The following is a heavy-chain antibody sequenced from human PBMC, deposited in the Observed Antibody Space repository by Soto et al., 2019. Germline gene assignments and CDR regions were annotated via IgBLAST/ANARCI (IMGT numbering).Heavy chain of an antibody. Sequence: SETLSLTCTVSGGSISSGDYYWSWIRQPPGKGLEWIGYIYYSGSTYYNPSLKSRVTISVDTSKNQFSLKLSSVTAADTAVYYCARGPTVTLAFDYWGQGTLVTVSS. CDR3: ARGPTVTLAFDY. CDR1: GGSISSGDYY. CDR2: IYYSGST. J-gene: IGHJ4*02. V-gene: IGHV4-30-4*01. D-gene: IGHD4-17*01.